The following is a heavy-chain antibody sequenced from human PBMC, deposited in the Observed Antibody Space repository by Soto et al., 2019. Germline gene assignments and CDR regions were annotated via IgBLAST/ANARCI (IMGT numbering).Heavy chain of an antibody. J-gene: IGHJ4*02. V-gene: IGHV3-23*05. CDR3: VSWLSAHFDF. Sequence: VGSLRLSCAASPVSFSGLGMSWVRQAPGKGLEWVSTIDRSGTRTHCADSVKGRFTISRDTSRYTLDLQMDNLRAEDTALYHCVSWLSAHFDFWGRGTLVTVSS. CDR2: IDRSGTRT. D-gene: IGHD6-19*01. CDR1: PVSFSGLG.